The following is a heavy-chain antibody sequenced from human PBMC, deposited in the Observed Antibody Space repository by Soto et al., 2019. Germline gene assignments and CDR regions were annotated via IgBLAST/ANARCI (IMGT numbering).Heavy chain of an antibody. CDR2: IHYSGST. J-gene: IGHJ3*02. V-gene: IGHV4-59*08. CDR1: GVTSRPDP. Sequence: SETLSLSCTVSGVTSRPDPWRRIRQPPGKGLEWIGYIHYSGSTSYNPSLKSRVAISVDTSKNQFSLKLSSVTAADTAVYYCAKQSRPPGIPTGYYLPFDILVRGTLVT. CDR3: AKQSRPPGIPTGYYLPFDI. D-gene: IGHD3-9*01.